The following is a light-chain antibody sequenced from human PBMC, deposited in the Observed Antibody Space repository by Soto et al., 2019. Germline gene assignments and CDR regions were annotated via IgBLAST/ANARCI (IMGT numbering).Light chain of an antibody. Sequence: EIVMTQSPATLSVSPGEGATLSCKASQSVSSKLAWYQQKPGQAPRVLVYGASTRATGIPARFSGSGSGTEFTLTISSLQSEDFAVYYCLQYNNWPFTFGQGTKLEIK. CDR3: LQYNNWPFT. CDR2: GAS. J-gene: IGKJ2*01. V-gene: IGKV3-15*01. CDR1: QSVSSK.